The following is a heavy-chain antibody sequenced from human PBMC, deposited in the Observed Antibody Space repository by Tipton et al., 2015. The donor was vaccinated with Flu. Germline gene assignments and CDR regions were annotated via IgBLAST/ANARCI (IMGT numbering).Heavy chain of an antibody. V-gene: IGHV4-30-4*01. CDR1: GGSISSGDYY. D-gene: IGHD2-2*01. Sequence: TLSLTCTVSGGSISSGDYYWSWIRQPPGKGLEWIGYIYYSGSTYYNPSLKSRVTISVDTSKNQFSLKLRSVTAADTAVYYCARSITRDAFDIWGQGTMVTVSS. CDR2: IYYSGST. CDR3: ARSITRDAFDI. J-gene: IGHJ3*02.